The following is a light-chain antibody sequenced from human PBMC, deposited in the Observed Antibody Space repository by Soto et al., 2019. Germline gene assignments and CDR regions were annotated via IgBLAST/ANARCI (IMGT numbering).Light chain of an antibody. Sequence: EIVLTQSPATLSLSPGERATLSCRASQSVGSWLARYQQKPGQPPRLLIYDVSNRATGIPVRFSGSGSGTDFTLTISSLDPEDFAVYYCQQRHWPWTFGQGTTVEVK. CDR1: QSVGSW. V-gene: IGKV3-11*01. J-gene: IGKJ1*01. CDR2: DVS. CDR3: QQRHWPWT.